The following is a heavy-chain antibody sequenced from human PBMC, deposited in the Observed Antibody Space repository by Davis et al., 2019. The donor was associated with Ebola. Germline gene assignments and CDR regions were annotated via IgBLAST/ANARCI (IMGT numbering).Heavy chain of an antibody. CDR1: GGTFSSYA. J-gene: IGHJ6*02. Sequence: ASVKVSCKASGGTFSSYAISWVRQAPGQGLEWMGWISAYNGNTNYAQKLQGRVTMTTDTSTSTAYMELSSLRSEDTAVYYCARFGGGLYYYGMDVWGQGTTVTVSS. CDR2: ISAYNGNT. V-gene: IGHV1-18*01. CDR3: ARFGGGLYYYGMDV. D-gene: IGHD3-16*01.